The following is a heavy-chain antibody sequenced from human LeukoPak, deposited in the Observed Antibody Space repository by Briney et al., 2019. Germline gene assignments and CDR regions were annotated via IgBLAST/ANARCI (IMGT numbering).Heavy chain of an antibody. J-gene: IGHJ6*03. Sequence: ASVRVSCKASGYTFTGYYMHWVRQAPGQGVEWMGWINPNSGATNYTQEFQGRVTMTRDTSISTAYMELSRLRSDDTAVYYCARDRAYCGGDCWGYYYYYYMDVWGKGTTVTVSS. CDR3: ARDRAYCGGDCWGYYYYYYMDV. D-gene: IGHD2-21*01. V-gene: IGHV1-2*02. CDR2: INPNSGAT. CDR1: GYTFTGYY.